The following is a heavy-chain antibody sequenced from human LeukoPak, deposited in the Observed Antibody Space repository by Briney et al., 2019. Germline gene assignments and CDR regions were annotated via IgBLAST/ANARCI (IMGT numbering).Heavy chain of an antibody. V-gene: IGHV1-18*01. Sequence: ASVKVSCKASGYTFTSYGISWVRQAPGQGLEWMGWVSAYNGNTNSAQKLQDRVTMTTDTSTSTAYMELRSLRFDDTAVCYCARVYSGWSPDYWGQGTLVTVSS. D-gene: IGHD2-21*01. J-gene: IGHJ4*02. CDR2: VSAYNGNT. CDR3: ARVYSGWSPDY. CDR1: GYTFTSYG.